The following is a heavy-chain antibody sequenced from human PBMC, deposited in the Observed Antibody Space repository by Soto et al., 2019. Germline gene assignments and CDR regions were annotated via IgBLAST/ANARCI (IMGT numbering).Heavy chain of an antibody. CDR3: ARVGTRDGVTQKSPYYYFGMDI. J-gene: IGHJ6*02. D-gene: IGHD2-8*01. Sequence: SVKVCWTSWGCPFTSYYMDWVRQAPGHGLAWMGIINPSGGSTSYAQKFQGRVTMTRDTSTSTVYMELSSLRSEDTAVYYCARVGTRDGVTQKSPYYYFGMDIWGQGITVPVS. V-gene: IGHV1-46*01. CDR1: GCPFTSYY. CDR2: INPSGGST.